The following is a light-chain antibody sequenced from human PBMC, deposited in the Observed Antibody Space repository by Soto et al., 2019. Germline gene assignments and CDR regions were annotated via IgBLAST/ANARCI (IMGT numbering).Light chain of an antibody. CDR1: SSNIGAGYD. CDR3: QSYDSSLSGSRV. J-gene: IGLJ1*01. CDR2: HNS. V-gene: IGLV1-40*01. Sequence: QSVLTQPPSVSGAPGQRVTIACTGSSSNIGAGYDVHWYKQLPGTAPKLLIYHNSNRPSGVPDRFSGSKSRTSASLAITGLQAEDEADYYCQSYDSSLSGSRVFGTGTKLTVL.